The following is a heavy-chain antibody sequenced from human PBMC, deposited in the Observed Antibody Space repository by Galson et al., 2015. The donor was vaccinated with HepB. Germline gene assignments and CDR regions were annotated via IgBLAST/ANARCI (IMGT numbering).Heavy chain of an antibody. CDR3: AKDFEKTHFWSGYTSDYMDV. CDR2: IRGSGISI. Sequence: SLRLSCVASGFTFNTYAMRWVRQAPGKGLERVSAIRGSGISIYYADSVKGRFTISRDNSTNTVSLQMTSLRAEDTAIYYGAKDFEKTHFWSGYTSDYMDVWGKGTTVIVS. CDR1: GFTFNTYA. J-gene: IGHJ6*03. V-gene: IGHV3-23*01. D-gene: IGHD3-3*02.